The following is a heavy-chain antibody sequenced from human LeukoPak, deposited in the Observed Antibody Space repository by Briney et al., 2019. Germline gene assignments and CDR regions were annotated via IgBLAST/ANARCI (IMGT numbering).Heavy chain of an antibody. CDR2: IRYDGTNK. J-gene: IGHJ4*02. V-gene: IGHV3-30*02. D-gene: IGHD7-27*01. CDR1: GFTFSSYG. CDR3: TRPAYGNWDDDY. Sequence: GGSLRLSCAASGFTFSSYGMHWVRQAPGKGLEWVAFIRYDGTNKYYADSVKGRFTISRDNSKNTLYLQMNSLRAEDTAVYYCTRPAYGNWDDDYWGQGTLVTVSS.